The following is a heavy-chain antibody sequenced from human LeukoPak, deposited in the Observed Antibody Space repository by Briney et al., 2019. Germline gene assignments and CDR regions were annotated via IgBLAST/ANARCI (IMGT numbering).Heavy chain of an antibody. CDR3: ARSRGDYYDSSDYYYVYYFDY. V-gene: IGHV4-34*01. Sequence: SETLSLTCAVYGGSFSGYYWSWIRQPPGKGLEWIGEINHSGSTNYNPSLKSRVTISVDTSKNQFSLKLSSVTAADTAVYYCARSRGDYYDSSDYYYVYYFDYWGQGTLVTVSS. CDR2: INHSGST. D-gene: IGHD3-22*01. J-gene: IGHJ4*02. CDR1: GGSFSGYY.